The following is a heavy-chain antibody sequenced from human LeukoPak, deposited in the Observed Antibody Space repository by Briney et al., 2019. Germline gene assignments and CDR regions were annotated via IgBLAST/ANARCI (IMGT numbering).Heavy chain of an antibody. J-gene: IGHJ4*02. CDR2: TRNKVRSYTR. CDR1: GFTLSDHY. V-gene: IGHV3-72*01. Sequence: GGSLRLSCAASGFTLSDHYMDWVRQAPGKGLEWVGRTRNKVRSYTREYAASVQGRFTISRDDSKTSLYLQMNSLKTEDTAVYFCARNYYDGSGFYNDYWGQGTLVTVSA. D-gene: IGHD3-22*01. CDR3: ARNYYDGSGFYNDY.